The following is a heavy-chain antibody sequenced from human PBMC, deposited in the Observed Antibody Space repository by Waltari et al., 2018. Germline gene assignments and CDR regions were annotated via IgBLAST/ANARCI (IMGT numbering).Heavy chain of an antibody. Sequence: EVQLVESGGGLVQPGGSLRLSCAASGFTFRSYDRNWVRQPPGQGLEWVSYISSSGSTIDYADSVKGRFTISRDNAKNSLYLQMNSLRAEDTAVYYCARARRITIFGVVISEYFQHWGQGTLVTVSS. CDR3: ARARRITIFGVVISEYFQH. J-gene: IGHJ1*01. D-gene: IGHD3-3*01. CDR1: GFTFRSYD. CDR2: ISSSGSTI. V-gene: IGHV3-48*03.